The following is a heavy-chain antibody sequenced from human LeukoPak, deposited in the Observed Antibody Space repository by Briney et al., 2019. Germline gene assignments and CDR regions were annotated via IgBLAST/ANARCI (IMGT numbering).Heavy chain of an antibody. CDR2: ISSSTTYI. Sequence: PGGSLRLSCAASGFSFSTYEASWVRQAPGKGLEWVASISSSTTYIYYADSLKGRFTIFRDDAKNSLYLQMSSLRAEDTAVYYCAREVIGGNPAWGQGTLVTVSS. J-gene: IGHJ4*02. CDR3: AREVIGGNPA. D-gene: IGHD4-23*01. V-gene: IGHV3-21*01. CDR1: GFSFSTYE.